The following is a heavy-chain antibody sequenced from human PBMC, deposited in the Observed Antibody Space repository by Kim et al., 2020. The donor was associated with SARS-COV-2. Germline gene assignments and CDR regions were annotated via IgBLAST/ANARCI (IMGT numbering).Heavy chain of an antibody. J-gene: IGHJ4*02. Sequence: TYYNPSLKSRVTISVDTSKNQFSLKLSSVTAADTAVYYCARTTPDYTIDYWGQGTLVTVSS. CDR2: T. D-gene: IGHD4-4*01. V-gene: IGHV4-31*02. CDR3: ARTTPDYTIDY.